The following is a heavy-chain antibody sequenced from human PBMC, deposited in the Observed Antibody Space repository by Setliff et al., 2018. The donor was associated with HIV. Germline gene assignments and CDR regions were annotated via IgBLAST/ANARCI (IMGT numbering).Heavy chain of an antibody. CDR1: GYTLTELS. V-gene: IGHV1-24*01. Sequence: ASVKVSCKISGYTLTELSIHWVRQAPGKGLEWMANFDPEDGETFYAQRFQGRLTMTEDTSTDAAYMELSSLRSDDTAMYYCATDPGYSSTWYSESFQHWGQGTVVTVSS. D-gene: IGHD6-13*01. J-gene: IGHJ1*01. CDR2: FDPEDGET. CDR3: ATDPGYSSTWYSESFQH.